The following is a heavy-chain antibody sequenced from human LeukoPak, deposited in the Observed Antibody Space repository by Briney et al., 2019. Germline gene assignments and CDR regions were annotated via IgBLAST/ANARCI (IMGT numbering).Heavy chain of an antibody. CDR1: GYTFTGYY. Sequence: ASVKVSCKASGYTFTGYYMHWVRQAPGQGLEWMGWINPNSGGTNYAQKFQGRVTMTRDTSISTAYMELSRLRSDDTAVYYCARDLEPKSRSYYGKGFDPWGQGTLVTVSS. J-gene: IGHJ5*02. D-gene: IGHD3-10*01. CDR2: INPNSGGT. V-gene: IGHV1-2*02. CDR3: ARDLEPKSRSYYGKGFDP.